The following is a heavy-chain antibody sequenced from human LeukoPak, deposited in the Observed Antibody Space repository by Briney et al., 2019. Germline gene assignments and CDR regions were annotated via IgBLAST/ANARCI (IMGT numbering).Heavy chain of an antibody. CDR1: GFTFSSYG. D-gene: IGHD3-10*01. CDR3: ARELVELRVPNYYGSGSYRSSSA. Sequence: GGSLRLSCAASGFTFSSYGMHWVRQAPGKGLEWVAVIWYDGSNKYYADSVKGRFTISRDNAKNSLYLQMNSLRAEDTAVYYCARELVELRVPNYYGSGSYRSSSAWGQGTTVTVSS. CDR2: IWYDGSNK. V-gene: IGHV3-33*01. J-gene: IGHJ6*02.